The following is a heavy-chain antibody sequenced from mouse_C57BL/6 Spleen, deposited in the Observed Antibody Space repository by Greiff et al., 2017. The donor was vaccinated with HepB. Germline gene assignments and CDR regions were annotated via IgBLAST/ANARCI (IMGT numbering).Heavy chain of an antibody. CDR2: IDPSDSYT. D-gene: IGHD1-1*01. V-gene: IGHV1-59*01. Sequence: VQLQQSGAELVRPGTSVKLSCKASGYTFTSYWMHWVKQRPGQGLEWIGVIDPSDSYTNYNQKFKGKATLTVDTSSSTAYMQLSSLTSEDSAVYYCATSGGYYDYWGQGTTLTVSS. CDR1: GYTFTSYW. CDR3: ATSGGYYDY. J-gene: IGHJ2*01.